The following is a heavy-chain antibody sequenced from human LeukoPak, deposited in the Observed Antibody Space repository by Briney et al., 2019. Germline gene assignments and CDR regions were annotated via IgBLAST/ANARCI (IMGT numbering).Heavy chain of an antibody. CDR3: ARDYVDIVATTHFDY. CDR1: GFTVSSNY. D-gene: IGHD5-12*01. V-gene: IGHV3-53*01. J-gene: IGHJ4*02. CDR2: IYSGGST. Sequence: GGSLRLSCAASGFTVSSNYMSWVRQAPGKGLEWVSVIYSGGSTYYADSVKGRFTISRDNSKNTLYLLMNSLRAEDTAVYYCARDYVDIVATTHFDYWGQGTLVTVSS.